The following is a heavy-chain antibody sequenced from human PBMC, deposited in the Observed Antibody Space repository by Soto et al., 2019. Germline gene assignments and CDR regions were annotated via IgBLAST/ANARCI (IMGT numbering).Heavy chain of an antibody. CDR1: GGSISSYY. Sequence: KPSETLSLTCTVSGGSISSYYWSWIRQPPGKGLEWIGYIYYSGSTNYNPSLKSRVTISVDTSKNQFSLKLSSVTAADTAVYYCARAARNWNDHYYYYYGMDVWGQGTTVTVSS. CDR2: IYYSGST. D-gene: IGHD1-1*01. V-gene: IGHV4-59*01. CDR3: ARAARNWNDHYYYYYGMDV. J-gene: IGHJ6*02.